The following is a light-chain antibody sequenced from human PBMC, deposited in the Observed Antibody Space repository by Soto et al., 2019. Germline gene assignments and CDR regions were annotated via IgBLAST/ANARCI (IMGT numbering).Light chain of an antibody. J-gene: IGKJ1*01. CDR3: QQSYTTLGT. CDR1: QTISGF. Sequence: DIQMTQSPSSLSAFVGDRDTITCRASQTISGFLNWYQQKPGKAPGLLIYSASTLQSGVPSRFSGSGSGTEFTLTISSQQPEDFSTYYCQQSYTTLGTFGQGTTVEVK. CDR2: SAS. V-gene: IGKV1-39*01.